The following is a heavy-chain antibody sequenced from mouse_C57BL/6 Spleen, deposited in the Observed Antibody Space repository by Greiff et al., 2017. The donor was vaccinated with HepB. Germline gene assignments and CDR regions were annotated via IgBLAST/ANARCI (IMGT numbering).Heavy chain of an antibody. Sequence: EVQRVESGGGLVKPGGSLKLSCAASGFTFSDYGMHWVRQAPEKGLEWVAYISSGSSTIYYADTVKGRFTISRDNAKNTLFLQMTSLRSEDTAMYYCARPRDYAEFAYWGQGTLVTVSA. CDR3: ARPRDYAEFAY. CDR1: GFTFSDYG. CDR2: ISSGSSTI. J-gene: IGHJ3*01. V-gene: IGHV5-17*01. D-gene: IGHD2-4*01.